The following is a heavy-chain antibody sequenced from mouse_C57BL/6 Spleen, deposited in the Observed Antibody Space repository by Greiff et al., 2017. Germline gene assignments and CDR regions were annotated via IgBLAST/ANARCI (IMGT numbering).Heavy chain of an antibody. CDR1: GYTFTSYW. J-gene: IGHJ4*01. Sequence: QVQLQQSGAELVMPGASVKLSCKASGYTFTSYWMHWVKQRPGQGLEWIGEIDPSDSYTNYNQKFKGKSTLTVDKSSSKAYMQLSSLTSEDSAVYYCARRVTTGGRFYAMDYWGQGTSVTVSS. V-gene: IGHV1-69*01. CDR3: ARRVTTGGRFYAMDY. CDR2: IDPSDSYT. D-gene: IGHD2-2*01.